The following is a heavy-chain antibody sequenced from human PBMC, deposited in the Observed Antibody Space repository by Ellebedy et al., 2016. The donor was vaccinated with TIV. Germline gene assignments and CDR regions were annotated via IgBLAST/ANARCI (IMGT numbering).Heavy chain of an antibody. Sequence: GESLKISCAASGFTISRHWMGWVRQAPGKGLEWVGNIKQDGSEKYYVDSVKGRFTVAMDSAQNSVYLQMNSLRAEDTAVYYCARAREPGYFAYYYYGMDVWGQGTTVTVSS. CDR1: GFTISRHW. V-gene: IGHV3-7*03. D-gene: IGHD3-9*01. CDR3: ARAREPGYFAYYYYGMDV. J-gene: IGHJ6*02. CDR2: IKQDGSEK.